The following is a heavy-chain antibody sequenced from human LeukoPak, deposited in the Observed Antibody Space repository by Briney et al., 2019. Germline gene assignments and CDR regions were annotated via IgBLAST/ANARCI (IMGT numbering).Heavy chain of an antibody. D-gene: IGHD6-13*01. CDR1: GFTFSSYA. CDR2: IRGSDDST. CDR3: AKDTGPAAGITADY. Sequence: GGSLRLSYAASGFTFSSYAMTWVRQAPGKGLEWVSTIRGSDDSTYYADSVKGRFTISRDNSKNTLYLQMNSLRAEDTAIYYCAKDTGPAAGITADYWGQGTLVTVSS. J-gene: IGHJ4*02. V-gene: IGHV3-23*01.